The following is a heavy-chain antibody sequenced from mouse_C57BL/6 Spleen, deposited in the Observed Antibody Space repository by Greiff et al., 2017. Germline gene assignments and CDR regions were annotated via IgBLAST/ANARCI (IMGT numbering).Heavy chain of an antibody. V-gene: IGHV1-61*01. J-gene: IGHJ3*01. CDR2: IYPSDSET. CDR3: ARGGYGSSPWFAY. D-gene: IGHD1-1*01. CDR1: GYTFTSYW. Sequence: VQLQQPGAELVRPGSSVKLSCKASGYTFTSYWMDWVKQRPGQGLEWIGNIYPSDSETHYNQKFKDKATLTVDKSSSTAYMQLSSLTSEDSAVYYCARGGYGSSPWFAYWGQGTLVTVSA.